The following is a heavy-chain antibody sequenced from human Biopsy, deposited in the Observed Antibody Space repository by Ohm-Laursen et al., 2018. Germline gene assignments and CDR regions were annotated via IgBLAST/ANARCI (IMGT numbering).Heavy chain of an antibody. CDR3: ARVRVWADSEGAFDP. Sequence: PSDTLSLTCIVSGGSINNFYWSWIRQPPGKGLEWIGIIYYSGNTKYNPSLKSRVTISVDTFRNQFSLKLSSVTAADTAVYYCARVRVWADSEGAFDPWGQGTMVTVSS. J-gene: IGHJ3*01. CDR2: IYYSGNT. V-gene: IGHV4-59*07. CDR1: GGSINNFY. D-gene: IGHD1-26*01.